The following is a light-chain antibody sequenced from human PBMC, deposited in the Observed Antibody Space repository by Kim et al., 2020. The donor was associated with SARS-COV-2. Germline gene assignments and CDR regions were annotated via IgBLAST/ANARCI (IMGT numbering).Light chain of an antibody. CDR2: HNI. J-gene: IGLJ2*01. CDR1: KLGDKY. CDR3: QAWDSSTEVL. Sequence: SYELTQPPSVSVSPGQTASITCSGDKLGDKYACWYQQKPGQSPVLVIYHNIKRPSGIPERFSGSNSGNTATLTISGTQAMDEADYYCQAWDSSTEVLFGGGTHLTVL. V-gene: IGLV3-1*01.